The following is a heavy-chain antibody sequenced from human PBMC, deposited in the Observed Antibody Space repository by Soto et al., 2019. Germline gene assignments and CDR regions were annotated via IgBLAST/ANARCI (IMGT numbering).Heavy chain of an antibody. Sequence: SVKVSCKASGGTFSSYAISWVRQAPGQGLEWMGGIIPIFGTANYAQKFQGRVTITADESTSTAYMELSSLRSEDTAVYYCARASSSKDIVVVPAATYYYYGMDVWGQGTTVTVSS. CDR2: IIPIFGTA. CDR1: GGTFSSYA. J-gene: IGHJ6*02. D-gene: IGHD2-2*01. V-gene: IGHV1-69*13. CDR3: ARASSSKDIVVVPAATYYYYGMDV.